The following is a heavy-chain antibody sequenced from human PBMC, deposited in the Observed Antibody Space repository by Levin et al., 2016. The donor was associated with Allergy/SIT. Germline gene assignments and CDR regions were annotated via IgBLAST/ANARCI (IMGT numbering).Heavy chain of an antibody. CDR1: GYTFTSYG. CDR2: ISAYNGNT. V-gene: IGHV1-18*01. CDR3: ARDPYYYDSSGQDRGSWFDP. Sequence: ASVKVSCKASGYTFTSYGISWVRQAPGQGLEWMGWISAYNGNTNYAQKLQGRVTMTTDTSTSTAYMELRSLRSDDTAVYYCARDPYYYDSSGQDRGSWFDPWGQGTLVTVSS. J-gene: IGHJ5*02. D-gene: IGHD3-22*01.